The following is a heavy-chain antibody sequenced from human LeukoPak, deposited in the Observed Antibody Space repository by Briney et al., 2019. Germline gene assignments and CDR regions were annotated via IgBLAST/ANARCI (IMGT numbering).Heavy chain of an antibody. Sequence: PGGSLRLSCAASGFTFSSHWMSWVRQAPGKGLEWVANIKQDGSEKYYVDSVKGGFTISRDNAKNTLYMQMNSLRAEDTAVYYCARDPFEPGVILDYWGQGNLVTVSS. CDR2: IKQDGSEK. D-gene: IGHD1-14*01. J-gene: IGHJ4*02. CDR3: ARDPFEPGVILDY. V-gene: IGHV3-7*05. CDR1: GFTFSSHW.